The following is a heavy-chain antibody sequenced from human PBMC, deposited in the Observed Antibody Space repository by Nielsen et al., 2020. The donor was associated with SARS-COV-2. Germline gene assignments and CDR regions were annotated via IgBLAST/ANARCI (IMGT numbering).Heavy chain of an antibody. Sequence: ASVKVSCKASGYTFTNYGISWVRQAPGQGLEWMGWISAHNGNTKYVQKLQGRVIMTTDTSTSTAHMELRSLRSDDTAVYYCARGTGEDYWGQGTLVTVSS. CDR1: GYTFTNYG. V-gene: IGHV1-18*01. CDR2: ISAHNGNT. J-gene: IGHJ4*02. CDR3: ARGTGEDY. D-gene: IGHD3/OR15-3a*01.